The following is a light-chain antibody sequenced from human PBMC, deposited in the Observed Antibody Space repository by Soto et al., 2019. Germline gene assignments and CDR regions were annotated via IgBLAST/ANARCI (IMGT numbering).Light chain of an antibody. CDR2: SNN. J-gene: IGLJ3*02. CDR3: AAWDDSLNGWV. CDR1: NSNIGSNT. V-gene: IGLV1-44*01. Sequence: QPVLTQPPSPSGTPGQRVTISCSGSNSNIGSNTVSWYQQLPGTAPKLLIYSNNQRPSGVPNRFSGSKSGTSASLAISGLQSEDEADYYCAAWDDSLNGWVFGGGTKLTVL.